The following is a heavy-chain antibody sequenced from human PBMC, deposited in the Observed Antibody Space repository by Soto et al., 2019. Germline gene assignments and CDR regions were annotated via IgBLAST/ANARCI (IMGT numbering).Heavy chain of an antibody. Sequence: QVQLVESGGGVVQPGTSLRLSCVVSGFTFRSYVIHWVRQAPGKGLEWVALTSYDGSNKDYGDSVKGRFTISRDNSRNTVDLQMDSLRREDTALYYCARWGTTGGLDVWGQGTVVSVSS. J-gene: IGHJ1*01. CDR2: TSYDGSNK. D-gene: IGHD3-16*01. V-gene: IGHV3-33*05. CDR1: GFTFRSYV. CDR3: ARWGTTGGLDV.